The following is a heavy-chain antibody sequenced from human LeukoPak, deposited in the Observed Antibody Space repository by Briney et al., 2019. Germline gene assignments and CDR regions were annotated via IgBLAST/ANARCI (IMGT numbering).Heavy chain of an antibody. CDR3: AKDRITMVRGVDY. CDR2: ISYDGSNK. J-gene: IGHJ4*02. Sequence: GGSLRLSCAASGFTFSSYGMHWVRQAPGKGLEWVAVISYDGSNKYYAESVKGRFTISRDNSKNTLFLQMNSLRAEDTAVYYCAKDRITMVRGVDYWGQGTLVTVSS. V-gene: IGHV3-30*18. D-gene: IGHD3-10*01. CDR1: GFTFSSYG.